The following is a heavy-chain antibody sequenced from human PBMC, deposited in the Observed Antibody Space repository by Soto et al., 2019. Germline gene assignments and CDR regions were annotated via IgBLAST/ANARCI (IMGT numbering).Heavy chain of an antibody. D-gene: IGHD2-2*01. V-gene: IGHV3-23*01. CDR2: VTGSGFT. J-gene: IGHJ5*02. CDR1: GFTFNTYA. Sequence: GGSLRLSCAASGFTFNTYAMSWVRLAPGKGLEWVSTVTGSGFTFYGDSVKGRFTISRDNSKNTLHLQMNSLRAEDTAIYYCAKHRDCSSSSCPTGHWFDPWGQGTLVTVS. CDR3: AKHRDCSSSSCPTGHWFDP.